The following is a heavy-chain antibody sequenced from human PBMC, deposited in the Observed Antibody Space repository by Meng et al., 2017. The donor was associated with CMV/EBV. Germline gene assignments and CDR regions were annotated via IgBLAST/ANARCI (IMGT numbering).Heavy chain of an antibody. Sequence: QVPLQEPGPGLVKPSETRSLPCTVSGGSISSYYWSWIRQPAGKGREWIGRIYTSGSTNYNPSLKSRVTMSVDTSKNQFSLKLSSVTAADTAVYYCARGPEVDYGDYVGLDYWGQGTLVTVSS. CDR3: ARGPEVDYGDYVGLDY. CDR1: GGSISSYY. J-gene: IGHJ4*02. CDR2: IYTSGST. D-gene: IGHD4-17*01. V-gene: IGHV4-4*07.